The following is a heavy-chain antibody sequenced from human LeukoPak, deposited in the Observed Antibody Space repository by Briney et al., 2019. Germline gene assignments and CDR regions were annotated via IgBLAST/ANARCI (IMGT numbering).Heavy chain of an antibody. CDR3: ARGEDGYNFDY. Sequence: GASVKVSCKASGYTFTGYYIHWVRHAPGHGLEWMGWINPNSGATNYAQKFQGRVTMTRDTSISTAYMELSRLRSDDTAVYYCARGEDGYNFDYWGQGTLVTVSS. J-gene: IGHJ4*02. CDR2: INPNSGAT. V-gene: IGHV1-2*02. CDR1: GYTFTGYY. D-gene: IGHD5-24*01.